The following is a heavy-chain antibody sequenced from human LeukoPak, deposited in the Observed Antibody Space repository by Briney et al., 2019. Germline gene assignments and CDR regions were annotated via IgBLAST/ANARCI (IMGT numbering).Heavy chain of an antibody. D-gene: IGHD3-22*01. Sequence: ASVKVSCKASGYTFTSYAMNWVRQAPGQGLEWMGWINTNTGNPTYAQGFTGRFVFSLDTSVSTAYLQISSLKAEDTAVYYCASYYDSSASPSYGMDVWGQGTTVTVSS. V-gene: IGHV7-4-1*02. CDR2: INTNTGNP. J-gene: IGHJ6*02. CDR1: GYTFTSYA. CDR3: ASYYDSSASPSYGMDV.